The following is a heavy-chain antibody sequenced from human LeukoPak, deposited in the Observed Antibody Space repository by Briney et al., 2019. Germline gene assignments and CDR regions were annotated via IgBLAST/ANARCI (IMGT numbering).Heavy chain of an antibody. CDR2: ISYDGSNK. V-gene: IGHV3-30*18. D-gene: IGHD4-11*01. Sequence: SGRSLRLSSSASGFTFSSFGMHWVRQAPGKGLEWVAAISYDGSNKYYADSVKGRFTISRDNSKNTLYLQMNSLKSEDTAVYYCAKDSTTLTLTFDYWGQGTLVTVSS. J-gene: IGHJ4*02. CDR3: AKDSTTLTLTFDY. CDR1: GFTFSSFG.